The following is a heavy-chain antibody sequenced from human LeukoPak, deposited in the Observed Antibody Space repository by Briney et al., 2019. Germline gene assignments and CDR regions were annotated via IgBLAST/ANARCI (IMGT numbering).Heavy chain of an antibody. V-gene: IGHV3-30*18. D-gene: IGHD2-21*02. CDR3: AKEGGDSYRDH. Sequence: GGSLILPCAASGFTFSSYGMHWVRQAPGKGLEWVAVISYDGSNKYYADSVKGRFTISRDNSKNTLYLQMNSLRAEDTAVYYCAKEGGDSYRDHWGQGTLVTVSS. CDR2: ISYDGSNK. J-gene: IGHJ4*02. CDR1: GFTFSSYG.